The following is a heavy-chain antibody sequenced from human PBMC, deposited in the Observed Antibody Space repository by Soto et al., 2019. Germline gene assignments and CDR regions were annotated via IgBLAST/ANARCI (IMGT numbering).Heavy chain of an antibody. CDR3: ARDLYYYASSGFKY. J-gene: IGHJ4*02. CDR2: ISSSSSYI. Sequence: EVQLEESRGGLVKPGGSLRLSCVASGLTINTYSMMWVRQAPGKGLEWVSSISSSSSYIYYADSVKGRFTISRDNAKNSLYLQMNSLIAEDTAVYYCARDLYYYASSGFKYWGQGTLVTVSS. CDR1: GLTINTYS. V-gene: IGHV3-21*01. D-gene: IGHD3-22*01.